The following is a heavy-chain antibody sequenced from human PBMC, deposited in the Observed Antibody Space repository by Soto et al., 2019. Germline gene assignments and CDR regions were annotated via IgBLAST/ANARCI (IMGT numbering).Heavy chain of an antibody. J-gene: IGHJ4*01. CDR2: ISGSDGKT. CDR1: GFSFGSYA. Sequence: DVQLWASGGGLVQPGGSLRLSCAASGFSFGSYALSWVRQAPGKGLEWVSTISGSDGKTFYADSVKGRFFISRDTSQSTLYLQMNSLRADDTAMYYCARWSYLDYWGQAPGSPSPQ. CDR3: ARWSYLDY. V-gene: IGHV3-23*01. D-gene: IGHD3-3*01.